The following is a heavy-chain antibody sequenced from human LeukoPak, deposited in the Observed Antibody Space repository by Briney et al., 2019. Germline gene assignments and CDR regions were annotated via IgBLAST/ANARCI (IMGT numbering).Heavy chain of an antibody. CDR2: IYYSGST. J-gene: IGHJ5*02. Sequence: SETLSLTCTVSGGSISSSSHYWGWIRQPPGKELEWIGSIYYSGSTYYNPSLKSRVTISVDTSKNQFSLKLSSVTAADTAVYYCARRHGSGSSPPFFGPWGQGTLVTVSS. V-gene: IGHV4-39*01. CDR3: ARRHGSGSSPPFFGP. CDR1: GGSISSSSHY. D-gene: IGHD3-10*01.